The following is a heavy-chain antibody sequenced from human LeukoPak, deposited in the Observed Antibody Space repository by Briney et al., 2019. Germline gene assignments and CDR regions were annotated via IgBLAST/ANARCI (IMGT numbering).Heavy chain of an antibody. V-gene: IGHV3-53*01. CDR3: ARDFRVPFGYDSSGPYDAFDI. CDR2: IYSGGST. Sequence: GGSLRLSCAASGFTVSSNYMSWVRQAPGKGLEWVSVIYSGGSTYHADSVKGRFTISRDNSKNTLYLQMNSLRAEDTAVYYCARDFRVPFGYDSSGPYDAFDIWGQGTMVTVSS. D-gene: IGHD3-22*01. J-gene: IGHJ3*02. CDR1: GFTVSSNY.